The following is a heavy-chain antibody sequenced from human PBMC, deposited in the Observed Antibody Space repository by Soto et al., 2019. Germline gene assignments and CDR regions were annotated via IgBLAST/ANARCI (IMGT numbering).Heavy chain of an antibody. CDR2: ISDSGDRT. CDR1: GFTLSMSA. Sequence: EVQLMESGGGLVQPGGPLRLSCAGSGFTLSMSAVSWVRQAPGKGLEWVSYISDSGDRTYYADSVKGRFTISRDRSKNTVSLHMNTLRAEDTALYYCAKDRGIIVKAGDAFDVWGQGTMVTVPS. V-gene: IGHV3-23*01. CDR3: AKDRGIIVKAGDAFDV. J-gene: IGHJ3*01. D-gene: IGHD3-16*02.